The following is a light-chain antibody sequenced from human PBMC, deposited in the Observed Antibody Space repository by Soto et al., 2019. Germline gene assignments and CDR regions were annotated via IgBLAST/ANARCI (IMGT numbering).Light chain of an antibody. CDR1: QSVSSSY. V-gene: IGKV3-20*01. CDR3: QQYGSSPLPLT. Sequence: EIVLTQSPGTLSLSPGERATLSCRASQSVSSSYLAWYQQKPGQAPRLLIYGASSRATGIPDRFSGSGSGTDFTLTISRLEPEDFAVYYCQQYGSSPLPLTFGGGTKVEIK. J-gene: IGKJ4*01. CDR2: GAS.